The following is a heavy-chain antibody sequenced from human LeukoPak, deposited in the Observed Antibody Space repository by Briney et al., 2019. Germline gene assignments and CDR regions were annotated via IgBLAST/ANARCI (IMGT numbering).Heavy chain of an antibody. D-gene: IGHD5/OR15-5a*01. Sequence: GGSLRLSCAASGFTFSTYPMGWVRQTPGKGLEWVSGISASGTGTYYAGSVKGRFTISRDNSKNMVYLQMDNLRADDTAMLYCAKSRVSTNVAMFDYWGQGALVTVSS. CDR1: GFTFSTYP. CDR2: ISASGTGT. J-gene: IGHJ4*02. CDR3: AKSRVSTNVAMFDY. V-gene: IGHV3-23*01.